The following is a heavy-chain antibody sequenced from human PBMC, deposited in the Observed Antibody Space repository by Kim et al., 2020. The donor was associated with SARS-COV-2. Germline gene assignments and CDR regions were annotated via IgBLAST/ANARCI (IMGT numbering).Heavy chain of an antibody. Sequence: GNEKNYVDSVKGRFTISRDNAENSLYLQMNNLRAEDTAVYYCASGTSGDYWGQGTLVTVSS. J-gene: IGHJ4*02. CDR3: ASGTSGDY. V-gene: IGHV3-7*01. D-gene: IGHD1-1*01. CDR2: GNEK.